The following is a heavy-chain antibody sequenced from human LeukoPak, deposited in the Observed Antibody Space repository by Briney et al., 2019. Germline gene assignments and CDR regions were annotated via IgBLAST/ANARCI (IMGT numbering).Heavy chain of an antibody. CDR2: IYSGGST. CDR3: ARGRIAVAGPFDY. Sequence: GGSLRLSCAASGFTVSSNYMNWVRQAPGEGLEWGSVIYSGGSTYYADSVKGRFTISRDNSKNTLYLQMNSLRAEDTAVYYCARGRIAVAGPFDYWGQGTLVTVSS. D-gene: IGHD6-19*01. V-gene: IGHV3-53*01. J-gene: IGHJ4*02. CDR1: GFTVSSNY.